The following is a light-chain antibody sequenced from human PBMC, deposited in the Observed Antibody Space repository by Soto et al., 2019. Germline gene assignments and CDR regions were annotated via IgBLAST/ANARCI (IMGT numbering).Light chain of an antibody. V-gene: IGKV3-15*01. Sequence: EIVLTQSPATLSLSPGESATLSCRASQSVSTKLAWYKQKPGQAPSLLIYGVSTRATGVPVRFSGSGSGTEFTLTINSLQSEDFAVYYCQQYNNWPHTFGQGTKVDI. CDR3: QQYNNWPHT. CDR1: QSVSTK. J-gene: IGKJ2*01. CDR2: GVS.